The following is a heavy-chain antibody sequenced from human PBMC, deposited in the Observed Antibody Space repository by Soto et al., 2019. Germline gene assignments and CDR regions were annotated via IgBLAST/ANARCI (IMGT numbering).Heavy chain of an antibody. CDR1: GGSISSYY. J-gene: IGHJ5*02. CDR2: IYYSGST. CDR3: ARERASDNWFDP. Sequence: SETLSLTCTVSGGSISSYYWSWIRQHPGKGLEWIGYIYYSGSTNYNPSLKSRVTISVDTSKNQFSLKLSSVTAADTAVYYCARERASDNWFDPWGQGTLVTVSS. D-gene: IGHD3-10*01. V-gene: IGHV4-59*12.